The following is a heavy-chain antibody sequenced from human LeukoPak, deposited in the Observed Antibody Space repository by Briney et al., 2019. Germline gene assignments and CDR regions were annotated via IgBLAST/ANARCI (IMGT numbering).Heavy chain of an antibody. Sequence: GGSLRLSCAASGFTFSSYWVHWVRLAPGKGLVWVSRINSDGSRISYADSVKGRFTISRDNAKNTLYLQMNSLRAEDTAVYYCARDGGSYYGDAFDIWGQGTMVTVSS. V-gene: IGHV3-74*01. CDR2: INSDGSRI. D-gene: IGHD1-26*01. J-gene: IGHJ3*02. CDR3: ARDGGSYYGDAFDI. CDR1: GFTFSSYW.